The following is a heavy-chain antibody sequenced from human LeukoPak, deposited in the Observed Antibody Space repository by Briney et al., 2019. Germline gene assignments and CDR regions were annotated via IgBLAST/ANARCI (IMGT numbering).Heavy chain of an antibody. CDR3: ARGYYDSSGYYPDAFDI. D-gene: IGHD3-22*01. Sequence: KASETLPLTCAVYGGSFRGYRWGWIRQSPGKGLEWIGEIDDSGKTQYSPSLKSRVAILVDTSKNQFSLKLSSVTAADTAVYYCARGYYDSSGYYPDAFDIWGKGTTVTVSS. CDR2: IDDSGKT. CDR1: GGSFRGYR. V-gene: IGHV4-34*01. J-gene: IGHJ3*02.